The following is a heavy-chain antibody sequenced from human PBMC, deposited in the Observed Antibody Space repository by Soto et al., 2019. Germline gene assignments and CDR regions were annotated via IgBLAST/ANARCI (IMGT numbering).Heavy chain of an antibody. CDR3: ARGHGAIRGALEV. Sequence: VASVKVSCKASGYRFETYAMTWVRQAPGQGLEWMGWISAYSVDTYSAQKFQDRLTMTKDTSTGTAYMELRSLTSDDTAVYYCARGHGAIRGALEVWGQGTTVTVSS. V-gene: IGHV1-18*01. D-gene: IGHD3-16*01. CDR1: GYRFETYA. J-gene: IGHJ6*02. CDR2: ISAYSVDT.